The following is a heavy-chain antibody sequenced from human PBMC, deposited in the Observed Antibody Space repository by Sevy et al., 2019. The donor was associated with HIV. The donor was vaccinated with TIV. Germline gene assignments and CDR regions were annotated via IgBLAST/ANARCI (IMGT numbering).Heavy chain of an antibody. CDR1: GFTFGDYA. J-gene: IGHJ4*02. D-gene: IGHD4-17*01. Sequence: GGSLRLSCTASGFTFGDYAMSWFRQAPGKGLEWVGFIRSKAYGGTTEYAASVKGRFTISRDDSKSIAYRKMNSLKTEDTAVYYCTGDYGDSRFDYWGQGTLVTVSS. V-gene: IGHV3-49*03. CDR3: TGDYGDSRFDY. CDR2: IRSKAYGGTT.